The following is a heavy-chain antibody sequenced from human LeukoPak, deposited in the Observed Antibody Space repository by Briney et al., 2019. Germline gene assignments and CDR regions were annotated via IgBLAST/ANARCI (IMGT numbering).Heavy chain of an antibody. CDR3: AKDLITMITPTYYYYGMDV. D-gene: IGHD3-22*01. CDR2: INWNSGSI. Sequence: QPGRSLRLSCAASGFTFDDYAMHWVRQAPGKGLEWVSGINWNSGSIGYADSVKGRFTISRDNSKNTLYLQMNSLRAEDTAVYYCAKDLITMITPTYYYYGMDVWGQGTTVTVSS. CDR1: GFTFDDYA. V-gene: IGHV3-9*01. J-gene: IGHJ6*02.